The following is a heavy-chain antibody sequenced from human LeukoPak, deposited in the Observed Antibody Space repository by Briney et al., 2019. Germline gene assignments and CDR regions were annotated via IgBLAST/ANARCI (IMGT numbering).Heavy chain of an antibody. CDR1: GFTFSSYS. D-gene: IGHD3-10*01. Sequence: GGSLRLSCAASGFTFSSYSMNWVRQAPGKGLEWVSSISSSSSYIYYADSVKGRFTISKDNAKNSLYLQMNSLRAEDTAVYYCATTEWFGELLGGDYWGQGTLVTVSS. J-gene: IGHJ4*02. CDR2: ISSSSSYI. V-gene: IGHV3-21*01. CDR3: ATTEWFGELLGGDY.